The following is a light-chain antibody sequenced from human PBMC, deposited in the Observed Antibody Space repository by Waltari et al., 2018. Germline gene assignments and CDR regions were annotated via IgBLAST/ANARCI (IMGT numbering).Light chain of an antibody. CDR1: QDISIY. J-gene: IGKJ4*01. V-gene: IGKV1-17*01. CDR2: AAS. Sequence: DIQMTQSPSSLSASVGDRVTITCMASQDISIYLSWYQQRPGKAPKRLIYAASTLDSGVPSRFSGSGSGTEFTLTISSLQPEDFAAYYCLQYNSKAPLTFGGGTKVEVE. CDR3: LQYNSKAPLT.